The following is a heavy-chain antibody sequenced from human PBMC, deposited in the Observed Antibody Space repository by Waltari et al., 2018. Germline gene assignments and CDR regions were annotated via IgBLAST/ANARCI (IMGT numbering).Heavy chain of an antibody. D-gene: IGHD3-10*01. CDR1: GSTFSSYD. CDR3: ARDQYYYGSGSYDY. CDR2: IIPIFGTA. V-gene: IGHV1-69*12. Sequence: QVQLVQSGAEVKKPGSSVKVSCTASGSTFSSYDISWVRQAPGQGLEWMGGIIPIFGTANYAQKFQGRVTITADESTSTAYMELSSLRSEDTAVYYCARDQYYYGSGSYDYWGQGTLVTVSS. J-gene: IGHJ4*02.